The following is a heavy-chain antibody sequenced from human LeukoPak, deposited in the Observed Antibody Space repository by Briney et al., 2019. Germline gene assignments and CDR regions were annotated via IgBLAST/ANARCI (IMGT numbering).Heavy chain of an antibody. V-gene: IGHV1-2*02. Sequence: ASVKVSCKASGYTFTDHHMHWVRQAPGQGLEWMGWINPDSGGADYAQKFQGRVTMTRDTSTSTAYMELTRLRSDDTAVYYCTLFSHWGQGTLVTVSS. CDR1: GYTFTDHH. CDR3: TLFSH. J-gene: IGHJ4*02. D-gene: IGHD3-3*01. CDR2: INPDSGGA.